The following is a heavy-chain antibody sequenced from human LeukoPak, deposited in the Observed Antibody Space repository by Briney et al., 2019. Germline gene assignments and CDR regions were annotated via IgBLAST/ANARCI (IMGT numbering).Heavy chain of an antibody. J-gene: IGHJ3*02. Sequence: SETLSLTCTVSGGSVSSYYWSWIRQPPGEGLEWIAYIYNSGSTNYDLSLKSRVTISVDTSKNQFSLKLSSVTAADTAVYYCVRDWEGFNFDIWGQGTMVTVSP. V-gene: IGHV4-59*02. D-gene: IGHD1-26*01. CDR2: IYNSGST. CDR1: GGSVSSYY. CDR3: VRDWEGFNFDI.